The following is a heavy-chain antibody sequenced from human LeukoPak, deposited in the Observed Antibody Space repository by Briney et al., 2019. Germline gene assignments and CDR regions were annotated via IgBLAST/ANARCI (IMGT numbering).Heavy chain of an antibody. CDR1: GGSIGRSSYY. J-gene: IGHJ3*02. V-gene: IGHV4-39*07. CDR3: ARSDGYGLVGI. CDR2: IYYSGST. D-gene: IGHD3-10*01. Sequence: PSETLSLTCTVSGGSIGRSSYYWGCIRQPPGKGLEWMGSIYYSGSTNYNPSLKSRVTISLDTSKNQFSLKLSSVTAADTAVYYCARSDGYGLVGIWGQGTMVTVSS.